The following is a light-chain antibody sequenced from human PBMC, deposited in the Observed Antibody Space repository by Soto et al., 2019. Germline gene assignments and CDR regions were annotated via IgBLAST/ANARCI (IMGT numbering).Light chain of an antibody. CDR1: QDIRDD. CDR2: GAS. J-gene: IGKJ1*01. Sequence: DIQMTQSPSSLSASIGDRVTITWRASQDIRDDLGWYQQKPGKAPKRLIFGASSLQSGVPSRFSGSGSGTEFSLTISSLQPEDFATYYCLQHTTFPWTFGQGTKVEVK. V-gene: IGKV1-17*01. CDR3: LQHTTFPWT.